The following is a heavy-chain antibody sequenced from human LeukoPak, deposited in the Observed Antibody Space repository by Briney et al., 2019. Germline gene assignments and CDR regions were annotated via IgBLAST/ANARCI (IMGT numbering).Heavy chain of an antibody. CDR1: GFTFSDYY. CDR3: ASCGGSGSPITYMDV. V-gene: IGHV3-11*04. Sequence: PGGSLRLSCAASGFTFSDYYMSWIRQAPGKGLEWVSHISGFGANMYYGDSVEARFTISRDNGKNSLYLQMNSLRAEDTAVYYCASCGGSGSPITYMDVWGKGTTVTVSS. D-gene: IGHD3-10*01. J-gene: IGHJ6*03. CDR2: ISGFGANM.